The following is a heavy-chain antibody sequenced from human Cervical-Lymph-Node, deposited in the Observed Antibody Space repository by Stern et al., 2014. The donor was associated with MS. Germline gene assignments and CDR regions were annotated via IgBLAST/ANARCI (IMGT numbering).Heavy chain of an antibody. CDR3: ARQMTHGPCDL. Sequence: VPLGESGGSVVQPGRSLRLSCAASTFTFSAFAMHWVRKAPGKGLEWVAVISYNAKTQFYVDSVKGRFPVSRDNSKNTLSLQMNNLRPEDTAVYYCARQMTHGPCDLWGRGTLVTVS. V-gene: IGHV3-30*04. CDR2: ISYNAKTQ. CDR1: TFTFSAFA. J-gene: IGHJ2*01. D-gene: IGHD2-21*02.